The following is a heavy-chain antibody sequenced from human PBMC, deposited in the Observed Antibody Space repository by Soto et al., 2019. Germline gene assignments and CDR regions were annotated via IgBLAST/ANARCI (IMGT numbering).Heavy chain of an antibody. V-gene: IGHV4-31*03. J-gene: IGHJ1*01. D-gene: IGHD2-2*01. CDR1: GDTITRGDYD. CDR3: ARGGVVVTRSGYFIH. CDR2: IYKSETT. Sequence: SETLYLTCTVSGDTITRGDYDWTLIRNSPAKGLEWIGNIYKSETTSYNPALRGRVTISVDTSKNQLSLRLNSLTAADTARYYCARGGVVVTRSGYFIHWGQGIQVT.